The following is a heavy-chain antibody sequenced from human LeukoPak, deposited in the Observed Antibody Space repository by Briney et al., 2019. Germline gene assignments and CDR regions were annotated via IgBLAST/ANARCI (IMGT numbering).Heavy chain of an antibody. V-gene: IGHV1-46*01. CDR3: ARDDPTYYYDSRLDY. D-gene: IGHD3-22*01. Sequence: ASVKVSCKASGYTFTSYYMHWVRQAPGQGLEWMGIINPSGGSTSYAQKFQGRATMTRDTSTSTVYMELSSLRSEDTAVYYCARDDPTYYYDSRLDYWGQGTLVTVSS. J-gene: IGHJ4*02. CDR2: INPSGGST. CDR1: GYTFTSYY.